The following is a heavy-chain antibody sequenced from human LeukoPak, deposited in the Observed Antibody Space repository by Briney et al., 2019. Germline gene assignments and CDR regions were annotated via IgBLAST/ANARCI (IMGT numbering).Heavy chain of an antibody. D-gene: IGHD2-2*01. Sequence: QAGGSLRLSCAASGFTFSNYAIHWVRQAPGKGLEWVSIVGGSGVKTYYADSVKGRFTISRDNSKNTVYLQMNSLRAEDTAVYYCAKRGDCSGTCTYDYWGQGTLVTVSS. CDR1: GFTFSNYA. CDR3: AKRGDCSGTCTYDY. J-gene: IGHJ4*02. V-gene: IGHV3-23*01. CDR2: VGGSGVKT.